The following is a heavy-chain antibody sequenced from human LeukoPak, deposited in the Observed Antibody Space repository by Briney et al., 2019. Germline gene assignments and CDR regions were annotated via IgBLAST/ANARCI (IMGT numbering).Heavy chain of an antibody. D-gene: IGHD6-13*01. CDR3: SREEPSGYSNV. V-gene: IGHV6-1*01. CDR1: GDSVSSNSAT. Sequence: SQTLSLTCVISGDSVSSNSATWNWTKQSPSRGLEWLGRTYYRYKWYNDYAVCVESRITINPDTSKNQFSLQLNSVTPEDTAMYYCSREEPSGYSNVWGQGTLVTVSS. CDR2: TYYRYKWYN. J-gene: IGHJ4*02.